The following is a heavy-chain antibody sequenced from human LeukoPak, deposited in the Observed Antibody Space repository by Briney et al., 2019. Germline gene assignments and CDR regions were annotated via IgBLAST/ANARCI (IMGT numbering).Heavy chain of an antibody. CDR3: ARDLAYRSSLRGTFDI. Sequence: SETLSLTCTVSGGSISNYFWSWIRQAPGKGLEYIGFIYYSGNTNYNPSIKSRVTISVDTSKKQFSLKLSSVTAADTAVYYCARDLAYRSSLRGTFDIWGQGTKVTVSS. J-gene: IGHJ3*02. V-gene: IGHV4-59*01. CDR1: GGSISNYF. D-gene: IGHD6-19*01. CDR2: IYYSGNT.